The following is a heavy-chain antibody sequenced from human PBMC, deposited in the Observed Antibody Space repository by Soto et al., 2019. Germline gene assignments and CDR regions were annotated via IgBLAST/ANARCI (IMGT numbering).Heavy chain of an antibody. V-gene: IGHV4-34*02. CDR3: SRGRDPHKGGRT. CDR1: RGSFSSYY. J-gene: IGHJ5*01. D-gene: IGHD3-16*01. CDR2: IHPSGDT. Sequence: QVQLQQWGAGLLKPSATLSLTCAVPRGSFSSYYCTWTRQPPGKGLDWIGEIHPSGDTDYNPSLSNRFTISLDTSKSQCSLTLTSVPAADKAVYSCSRGRDPHKGGRTWGHGNLVNAS.